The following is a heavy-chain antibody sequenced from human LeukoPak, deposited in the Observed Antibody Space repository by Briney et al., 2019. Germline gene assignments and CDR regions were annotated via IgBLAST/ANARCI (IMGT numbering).Heavy chain of an antibody. CDR2: VIDSGKDR. Sequence: GGSLRLSCAASGFSFSRNAMTWVRQAPGMGLEWVSSVIDSGKDRYYAGSVKGRFTISRDNSKDTLYLQMNSLRVEDTAVYYCAKGVVDRGADCWGQGALVTISS. CDR1: GFSFSRNA. V-gene: IGHV3-23*01. D-gene: IGHD2-15*01. J-gene: IGHJ4*02. CDR3: AKGVVDRGADC.